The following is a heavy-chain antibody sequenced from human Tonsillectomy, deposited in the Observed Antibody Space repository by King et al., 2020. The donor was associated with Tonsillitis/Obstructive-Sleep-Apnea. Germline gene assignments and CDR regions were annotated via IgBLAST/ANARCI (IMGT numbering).Heavy chain of an antibody. CDR1: GFTFSSYS. Sequence: QLVQSGGGLVKPGGSLRLSCAASGFTFSSYSMNWVRQAPGKGLEWGPSITSSSSYIYYADSVKGRFTISRDNAKNSLYLQINSLSVEDTAVYYCARDWPCSGGSCYSGWGQGTLVTVSS. D-gene: IGHD2-15*01. J-gene: IGHJ4*02. CDR2: ITSSSSYI. CDR3: ARDWPCSGGSCYSG. V-gene: IGHV3-21*01.